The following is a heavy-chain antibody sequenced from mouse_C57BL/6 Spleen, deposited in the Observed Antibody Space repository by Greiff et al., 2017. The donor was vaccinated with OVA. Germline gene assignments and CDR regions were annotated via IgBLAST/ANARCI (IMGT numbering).Heavy chain of an antibody. CDR2: ISSGSSTI. Sequence: EVKVVESGGGLVKPGGSLKLSCAASGFTFSDYGMHWVRQAPEKGLEWVAYISSGSSTIYYADTVKGRFTISRDNAKNTLFLQMTSLRSEDTAMYYCARKDNYYGPDYYAMDYWGQGTSVTVSS. D-gene: IGHD1-1*01. V-gene: IGHV5-17*01. CDR3: ARKDNYYGPDYYAMDY. J-gene: IGHJ4*01. CDR1: GFTFSDYG.